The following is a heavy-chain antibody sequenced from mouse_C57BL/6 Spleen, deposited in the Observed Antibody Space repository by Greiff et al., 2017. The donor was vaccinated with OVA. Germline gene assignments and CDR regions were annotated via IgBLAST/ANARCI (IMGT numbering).Heavy chain of an antibody. V-gene: IGHV1-81*01. CDR3: EKLGPGGDY. D-gene: IGHD4-1*01. Sequence: VKLVESGAELARPGASVKLSCKASGYTFTSYGISWVKQRTGQGLEWIGEIYPRSGNNYYNEKFKGKATLTADKSSSTAYMELRSLTSEDSAVYFSEKLGPGGDYWGQGTTRTVSS. CDR2: IYPRSGNN. J-gene: IGHJ2*01. CDR1: GYTFTSYG.